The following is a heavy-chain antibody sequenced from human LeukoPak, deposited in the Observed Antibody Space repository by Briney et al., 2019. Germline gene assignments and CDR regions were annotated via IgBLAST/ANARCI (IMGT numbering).Heavy chain of an antibody. D-gene: IGHD5-12*01. CDR2: IYSGGST. Sequence: GGSLRLSCAASGFTFSDYYMSWIRQAPGKGLEWVSVIYSGGSTYYADSVKGRFTISRDNSKNTLYLQMNSLRAEDTAVYYCARLYSGYDLWHFDYWGQGTLVTVSS. J-gene: IGHJ4*02. CDR3: ARLYSGYDLWHFDY. CDR1: GFTFSDYY. V-gene: IGHV3-53*01.